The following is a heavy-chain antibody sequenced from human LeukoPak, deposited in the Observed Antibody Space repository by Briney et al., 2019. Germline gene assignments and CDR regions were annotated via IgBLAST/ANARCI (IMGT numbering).Heavy chain of an antibody. D-gene: IGHD4-17*01. CDR1: GFTFSSYW. V-gene: IGHV3-74*01. CDR3: TRGRYYFDY. CDR2: IDSGLSST. Sequence: TGGSLRLSCAASGFTFSSYWMHWVRQAPGKGLVWVSLIDSGLSSTICADSVKGRFTISRDNAKNTLYLQMNSLRADDTAVYYCTRGRYYFDYWGQGTLVTVSS. J-gene: IGHJ4*02.